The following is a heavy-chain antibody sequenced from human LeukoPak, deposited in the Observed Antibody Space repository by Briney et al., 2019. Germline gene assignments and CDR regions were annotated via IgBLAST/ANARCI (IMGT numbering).Heavy chain of an antibody. CDR1: GFTFSSYE. CDR2: ISSGASTI. V-gene: IGHV3-48*03. J-gene: IGHJ4*02. Sequence: GGSLRLSCAASGFTFSSYEMNWVRQAPGKGLEWVSFISSGASTIYYADSVKGRFTISRDNAKNSLYLQMNSLRAEDTAVYYCARDKTDYDYVWGIYRPMDYWGQGTLVTVSS. D-gene: IGHD3-16*02. CDR3: ARDKTDYDYVWGIYRPMDY.